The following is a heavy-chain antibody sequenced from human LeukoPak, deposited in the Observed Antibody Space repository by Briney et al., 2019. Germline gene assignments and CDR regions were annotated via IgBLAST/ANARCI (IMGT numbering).Heavy chain of an antibody. CDR3: AKRGVNDYGDYWGAYYFDY. Sequence: GGSLRLSCAASGFTFSSYAMSWVRQAPGKGLEWVSAISGSGGSTYYADSVKGRFTISRDNSKNTLYLQMNSLRAEDTAVYYCAKRGVNDYGDYWGAYYFDYWGQGTLVTVSS. J-gene: IGHJ4*02. D-gene: IGHD4-17*01. CDR1: GFTFSSYA. V-gene: IGHV3-23*01. CDR2: ISGSGGST.